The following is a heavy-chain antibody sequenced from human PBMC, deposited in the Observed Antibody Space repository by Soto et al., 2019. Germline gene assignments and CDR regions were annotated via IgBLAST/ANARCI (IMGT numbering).Heavy chain of an antibody. V-gene: IGHV1-8*01. Sequence: ASVKVSCKASGYTLTSYDINWVRQATGQGLEWMGWMNPNSGNTGYAQKFQGRVTMTRNTSISTAYMELSSLRSEDTAVYYCARALRFLEWTHYGMDVWGQGTTVTV. D-gene: IGHD3-3*01. CDR3: ARALRFLEWTHYGMDV. CDR2: MNPNSGNT. CDR1: GYTLTSYD. J-gene: IGHJ6*02.